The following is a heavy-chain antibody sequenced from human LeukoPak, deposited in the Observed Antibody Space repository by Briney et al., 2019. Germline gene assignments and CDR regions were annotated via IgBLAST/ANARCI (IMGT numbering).Heavy chain of an antibody. CDR2: INPNSGDT. CDR1: GYTFTGYY. V-gene: IGHV1-2*02. Sequence: ASVKVSCKASGYTFTGYYMHWVRQAPGQGLEWMGWINPNSGDTDIAQKFQGRVTMTRDTSIATSYMEVDSLTSDDTAVYYCARESACGTTNCLAPADWLDPWGQGTLVIVFS. J-gene: IGHJ5*02. D-gene: IGHD2-2*01. CDR3: ARESACGTTNCLAPADWLDP.